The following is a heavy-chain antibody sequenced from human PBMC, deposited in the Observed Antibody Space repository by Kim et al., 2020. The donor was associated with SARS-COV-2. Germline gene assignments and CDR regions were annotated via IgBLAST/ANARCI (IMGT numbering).Heavy chain of an antibody. CDR1: GFIFSDYA. CDR3: AKKSTYYFDTHEAFDI. D-gene: IGHD3-22*01. V-gene: IGHV3-23*01. J-gene: IGHJ3*02. Sequence: GGSLRLSCAASGFIFSDYALSWVRQAPGKGLEWVSGLSGIGATTHYADSVKGRFTISRDNSKNTVYLQMNSLRGEDTAMYYCAKKSTYYFDTHEAFDIWG. CDR2: LSGIGATT.